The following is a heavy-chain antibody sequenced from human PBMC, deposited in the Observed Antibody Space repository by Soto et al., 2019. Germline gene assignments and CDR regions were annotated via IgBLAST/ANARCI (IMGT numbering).Heavy chain of an antibody. CDR2: INPNGGST. Sequence: QVQLVQSGAEVKKPGASVKVSCKASGYTFTHYYMHWVRQAPGQGLEWMGIINPNGGSTTYAQRFRADFTMTRDRSPSPFFMELAILRFEASAVYYCATPVNSAMAFDYWGQEPRFTVSS. V-gene: IGHV1-46*01. CDR1: GYTFTHYY. J-gene: IGHJ4*02. D-gene: IGHD5-18*01. CDR3: ATPVNSAMAFDY.